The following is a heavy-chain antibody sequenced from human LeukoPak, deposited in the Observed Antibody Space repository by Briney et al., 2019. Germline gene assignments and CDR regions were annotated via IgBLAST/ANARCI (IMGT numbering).Heavy chain of an antibody. J-gene: IGHJ1*01. CDR3: ARGSSSQYFRF. CDR2: ISAYSGNT. D-gene: IGHD3-10*01. V-gene: IGHV1-18*01. Sequence: ASVKVSCKASGCAFSSHPVSWVRQAPGQGLEWMGWISAYSGNTSYAQRFQGRVTMSTEASTSTAYMELTSLRSDDTAIYFCARGSSSQYFRFWGQGTLVTVSS. CDR1: GCAFSSHP.